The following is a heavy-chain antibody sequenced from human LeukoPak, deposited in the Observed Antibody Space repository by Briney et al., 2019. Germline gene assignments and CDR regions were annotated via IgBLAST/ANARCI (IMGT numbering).Heavy chain of an antibody. J-gene: IGHJ4*02. CDR3: ARDSALLNNGDWYGGSDY. CDR1: GYTFTGYY. D-gene: IGHD4-17*01. V-gene: IGHV1-18*04. Sequence: GASVTVSCKASGYTFTGYYMHWVRQAPGQGLEWMGWMSALNGNTNYQHKFQGRVTMTTDTSKNTAYMELRSLRSDDTAMYYCARDSALLNNGDWYGGSDYWGQGTLVTVSS. CDR2: MSALNGNT.